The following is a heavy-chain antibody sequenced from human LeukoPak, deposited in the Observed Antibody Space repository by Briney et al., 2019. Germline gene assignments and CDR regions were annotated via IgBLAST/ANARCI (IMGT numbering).Heavy chain of an antibody. CDR2: VYYSGST. CDR3: ARHLRHLVATIDY. J-gene: IGHJ4*02. Sequence: TSGTLSLTCAVTGGSITNDNWWSWVRQSPGKGLEWIGNVYYSGSTYYNPSLKSRVTISIDTSKNQFSLKLTSVTAADTAVYFCARHLRHLVATIDYWGQGTLVTVSS. CDR1: GGSITNDNW. D-gene: IGHD5-12*01. V-gene: IGHV4-4*02.